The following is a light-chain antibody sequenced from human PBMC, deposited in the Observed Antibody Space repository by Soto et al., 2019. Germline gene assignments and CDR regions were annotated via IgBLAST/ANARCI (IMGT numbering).Light chain of an antibody. J-gene: IGKJ4*01. CDR3: QPYNNWPLT. CDR2: GTS. V-gene: IGKV3-15*01. CDR1: QSFSSN. Sequence: ELVMTQSPATLSVSPGERATLSCRASQSFSSNVAWYQQKPGQAPRLLIYGTSTRVTGIPARFSGSRSGPEFTLTINSLQSEDFAIYYCQPYNNWPLTFGGGTKVDIK.